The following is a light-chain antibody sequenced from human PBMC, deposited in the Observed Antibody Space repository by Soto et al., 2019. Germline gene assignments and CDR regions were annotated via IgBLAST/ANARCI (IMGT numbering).Light chain of an antibody. V-gene: IGKV3-15*01. J-gene: IGKJ1*01. CDR2: GAS. Sequence: EIVMTQSPATLSVSPGERATLSCRASQSLSSNLAWYQQKPGQAPRLLIYGASTRATGVPARFSGSGSGTEFTLTISSLQSEDFTVYFCQQYNNLPPTFGQGTKVEIK. CDR1: QSLSSN. CDR3: QQYNNLPPT.